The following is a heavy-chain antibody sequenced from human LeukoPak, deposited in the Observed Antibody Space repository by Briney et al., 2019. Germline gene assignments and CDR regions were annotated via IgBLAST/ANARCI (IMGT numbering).Heavy chain of an antibody. CDR3: ARGIQLWLLE. CDR2: ISAYNGNT. V-gene: IGHV1-18*01. D-gene: IGHD5-18*01. CDR1: GYTFTSYG. Sequence: GASVKVSCKASGYTFTSYGISWVRQAPGQGLEWMGWISAYNGNTNYAQKFQGRVTMTRNTSISTAYMELSSLRSEDTAVYYCARGIQLWLLEWGQGTLVTVSS. J-gene: IGHJ4*02.